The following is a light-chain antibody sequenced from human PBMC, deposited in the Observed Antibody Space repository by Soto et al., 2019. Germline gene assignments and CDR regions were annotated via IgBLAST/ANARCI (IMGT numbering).Light chain of an antibody. CDR2: ATS. J-gene: IGKJ1*01. Sequence: EIVMTQSPATLSVSPGERASLSCRASQSVSSNLAWYQQKPGQTPRLLIYATSTRATGIPARFSGSGSGTEFTLTISSLQSEDFAVYYCQQYYTTPWTFGQGTKVEIK. V-gene: IGKV3-15*01. CDR1: QSVSSN. CDR3: QQYYTTPWT.